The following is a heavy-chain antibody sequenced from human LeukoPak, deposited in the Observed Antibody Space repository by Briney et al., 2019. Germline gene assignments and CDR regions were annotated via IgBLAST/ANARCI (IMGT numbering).Heavy chain of an antibody. D-gene: IGHD5-12*01. V-gene: IGHV1-2*02. CDR3: ARVPTTRGYSGYDYPYYFDY. Sequence: ASVKVSCKASGYTFTGYYMHWVRQAPGQGLEWMGWINPNSGGTNYAQKFQGRVTVTRDTSISTAYMELSRLRSDDTAVYYCARVPTTRGYSGYDYPYYFDYWGQGTLVTVSS. CDR2: INPNSGGT. J-gene: IGHJ4*02. CDR1: GYTFTGYY.